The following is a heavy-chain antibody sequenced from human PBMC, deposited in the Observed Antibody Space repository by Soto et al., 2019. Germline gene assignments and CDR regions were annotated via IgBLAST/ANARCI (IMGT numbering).Heavy chain of an antibody. J-gene: IGHJ6*02. CDR3: ARVYSSSSGKGMDV. CDR1: GFTFRSYE. Sequence: PGGSLRLSCAASGFTFRSYEMNWVRQAPGKGLEWVSSISTSATTIYYADSVKGRFTISRDNAKNSLYVQMNSLRAEDTAVYYCARVYSSSSGKGMDVWGQGTTVTVSS. V-gene: IGHV3-48*03. CDR2: ISTSATTI. D-gene: IGHD6-6*01.